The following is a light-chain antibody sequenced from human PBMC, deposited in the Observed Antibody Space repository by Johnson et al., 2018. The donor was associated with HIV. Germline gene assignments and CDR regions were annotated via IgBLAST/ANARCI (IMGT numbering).Light chain of an antibody. V-gene: IGLV1-51*01. J-gene: IGLJ1*01. CDR1: SSNIGNNY. CDR3: GTWETSLSAGLLYV. CDR2: DND. Sequence: QAVLTQPPSVSAAPGQTVTISCSGSSSNIGNNYVSWYHHLPGTAPKLLIYDNDKRPSGTPDRFSGSTSATSAHLGITGLQTGDEADYYCGTWETSLSAGLLYVFGPGTKVTVL.